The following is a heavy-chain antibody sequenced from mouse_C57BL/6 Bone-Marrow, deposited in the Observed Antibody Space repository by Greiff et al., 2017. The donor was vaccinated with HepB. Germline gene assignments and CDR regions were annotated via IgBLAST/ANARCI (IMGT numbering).Heavy chain of an antibody. D-gene: IGHD1-1*01. CDR2: IHPSDSDT. Sequence: QVQLQQPGAELVKPGASVKVSCKASGYTFTSYWMYWVKQRPGQGLEWIGRIHPSDSDTNYNQKFKGKATLTVDKSSSTAYMQLSSLTSEDSAVYYCAMITTVVAPFAYWGQGTLVTVSA. V-gene: IGHV1-74*01. CDR1: GYTFTSYW. CDR3: AMITTVVAPFAY. J-gene: IGHJ3*01.